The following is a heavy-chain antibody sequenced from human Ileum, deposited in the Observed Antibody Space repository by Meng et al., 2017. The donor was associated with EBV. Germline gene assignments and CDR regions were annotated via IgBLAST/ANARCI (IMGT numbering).Heavy chain of an antibody. Sequence: LQLQESGPGLVPPSQTLSRSGVIPGDSVSSDKTAWNWIRQSPSRGLEWLGRTYRRSRWYYDYALSVKSRINISPDTSKNQVSLQLNSVTDEDTGIYYCATSRIAKFDRWGQGTLVTVSS. J-gene: IGHJ5*02. V-gene: IGHV6-1*01. CDR2: TYRRSRWYY. CDR1: GDSVSSDKTA. CDR3: ATSRIAKFDR.